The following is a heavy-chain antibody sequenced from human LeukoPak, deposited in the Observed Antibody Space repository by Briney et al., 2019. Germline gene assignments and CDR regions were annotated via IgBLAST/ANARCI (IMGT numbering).Heavy chain of an antibody. CDR2: IYHSGST. V-gene: IGHV4-38-2*01. D-gene: IGHD6-19*01. Sequence: SETLSLTCAVSGYSISSGYHWAWIRQPPGKGLEWIGSIYHSGSTYYNPSLKSRVTISVDTSKNQFSLKLSSVTAADTAVYYCARGIAVAGPPFFYDYWGQGTLVTVSS. CDR1: GYSISSGYH. J-gene: IGHJ4*02. CDR3: ARGIAVAGPPFFYDY.